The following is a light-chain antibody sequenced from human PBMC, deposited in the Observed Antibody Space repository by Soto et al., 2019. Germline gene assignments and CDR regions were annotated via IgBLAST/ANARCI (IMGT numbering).Light chain of an antibody. CDR3: QQRSTWPPFS. Sequence: EIVLTQSPATLSLSVWERATLSCRASQSIGSYLAWYQHKLGQPPRLLIYDASNRATGIPVRFSGSGSGTDFTLTISSLEPEDFAVYYCQQRSTWPPFSFGPGTKVDIK. CDR2: DAS. J-gene: IGKJ3*01. V-gene: IGKV3-11*01. CDR1: QSIGSY.